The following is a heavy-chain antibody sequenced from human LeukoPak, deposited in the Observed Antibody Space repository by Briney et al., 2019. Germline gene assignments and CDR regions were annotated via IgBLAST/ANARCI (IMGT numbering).Heavy chain of an antibody. D-gene: IGHD3-22*01. Sequence: GASVKVSCKASGYTFTGYYMHWVRQAPGQGLEWMGRINPNSGGTNYAQKFQGRVTMTKDTSSSTAYMELSRLRSDDTAVYYCARPGRYDSSGYYDTWGQGTLVTVSS. CDR2: INPNSGGT. V-gene: IGHV1-2*06. CDR1: GYTFTGYY. CDR3: ARPGRYDSSGYYDT. J-gene: IGHJ5*02.